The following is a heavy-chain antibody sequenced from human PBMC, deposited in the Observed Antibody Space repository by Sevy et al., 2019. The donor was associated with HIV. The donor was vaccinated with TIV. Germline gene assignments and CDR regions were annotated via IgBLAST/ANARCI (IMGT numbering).Heavy chain of an antibody. Sequence: GGSLRLSCEASGFTFSCCAMTWVRQTPGKGLEWVSTIGGSGTSTFYADSVRGRFIISRDNSKNTRFLQMNSLRAEDTAVYFCAKRGNYDSRYWYFDLWGRGTLVTVSS. CDR2: IGGSGTST. V-gene: IGHV3-23*01. J-gene: IGHJ2*01. D-gene: IGHD3-22*01. CDR1: GFTFSCCA. CDR3: AKRGNYDSRYWYFDL.